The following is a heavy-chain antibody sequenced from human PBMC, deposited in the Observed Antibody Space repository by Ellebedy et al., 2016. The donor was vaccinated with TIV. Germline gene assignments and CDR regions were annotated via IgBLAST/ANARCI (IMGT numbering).Heavy chain of an antibody. CDR1: GFTFSSYA. D-gene: IGHD2-2*01. V-gene: IGHV3-23*01. CDR2: ISGSGGST. Sequence: GESLKISXAASGFTFSSYAMSWVRQAPGKGLEWVSAISGSGGSTYYADSVKGRFTISRDNSKNTLYLQMNSLRAEDTAVYYCAKESEVVPVNWFDPWGQGTLVTVSS. J-gene: IGHJ5*02. CDR3: AKESEVVPVNWFDP.